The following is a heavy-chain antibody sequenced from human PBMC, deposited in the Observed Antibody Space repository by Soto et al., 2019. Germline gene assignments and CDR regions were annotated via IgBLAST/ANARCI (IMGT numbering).Heavy chain of an antibody. CDR2: ISGSGGIT. V-gene: IGHV3-23*01. CDR1: GFTFSSYA. CDR3: AMLLLLWFGELPPN. Sequence: EVQLLESGGGLVQPGGSLRLSCAASGFTFSSYAMSWVRQAPGKGLEWVSAISGSGGITYYADSVKGRFTISRDNSKNTLYLKMNSLSAEDTAVYYCAMLLLLWFGELPPNWGQGTLVTVSS. D-gene: IGHD3-10*01. J-gene: IGHJ4*02.